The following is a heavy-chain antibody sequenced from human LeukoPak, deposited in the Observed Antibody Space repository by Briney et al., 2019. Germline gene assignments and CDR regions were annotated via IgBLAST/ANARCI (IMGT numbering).Heavy chain of an antibody. CDR1: GFTFSNYG. J-gene: IGHJ2*01. Sequence: GGSLRLSCAASGFTFSNYGMHWVRQAPGKGLEWVSVIWYDGSNKYYADSVKGRFTISRDNSKNTLYLQMNSLRAEDTAVYYCARGEVTGPDWYFDLWGRGTLVTVSS. D-gene: IGHD1-20*01. CDR3: ARGEVTGPDWYFDL. V-gene: IGHV3-33*01. CDR2: IWYDGSNK.